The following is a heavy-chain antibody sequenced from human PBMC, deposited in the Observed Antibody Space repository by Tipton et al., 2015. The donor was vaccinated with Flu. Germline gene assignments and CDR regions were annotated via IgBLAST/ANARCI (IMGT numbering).Heavy chain of an antibody. Sequence: TLSLTCAVSGYSISSGYYWGWIRQPPGKGLEWIGSIYHSGSTYYNPSLKSRVTISVDTSKNQSSLKLSSVTAADTAVYYCARHGYYDILTGYYSWFDPRGQGTLVTVSS. CDR1: GYSISSGYY. V-gene: IGHV4-38-2*01. CDR3: ARHGYYDILTGYYSWFDP. D-gene: IGHD3-9*01. CDR2: IYHSGST. J-gene: IGHJ5*02.